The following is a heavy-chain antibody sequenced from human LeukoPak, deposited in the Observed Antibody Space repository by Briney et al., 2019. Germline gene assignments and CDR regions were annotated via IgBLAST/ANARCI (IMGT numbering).Heavy chain of an antibody. CDR1: GYTFTSYA. J-gene: IGHJ4*02. D-gene: IGHD3-9*01. CDR3: ARGYDILTEYYFDY. Sequence: ASVKVSCKASGYTFTSYAMHWVRQAPGQRLEWMGWINAGNGNTKYSQEFQGRVTITRDTSASTAYMELSSLRSEDTAVYYCARGYDILTEYYFDYWGQGTLVTVSS. V-gene: IGHV1-3*03. CDR2: INAGNGNT.